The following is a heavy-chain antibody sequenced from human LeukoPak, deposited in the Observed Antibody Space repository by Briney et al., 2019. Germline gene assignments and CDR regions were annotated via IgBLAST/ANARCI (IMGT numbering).Heavy chain of an antibody. D-gene: IGHD5-18*01. CDR2: IRYDGSNK. Sequence: PGGSLRLSCAASGFTFSSYGMHWVRQAPGKGLEWVAFIRYDGSNKYYADSVKGRFTISRDNSKNTLYLQMNSLRAEDTAVYYCAKEKTAMVSGYYYYMDVWGKGTTVTVSS. CDR1: GFTFSSYG. CDR3: AKEKTAMVSGYYYYMDV. V-gene: IGHV3-30*02. J-gene: IGHJ6*03.